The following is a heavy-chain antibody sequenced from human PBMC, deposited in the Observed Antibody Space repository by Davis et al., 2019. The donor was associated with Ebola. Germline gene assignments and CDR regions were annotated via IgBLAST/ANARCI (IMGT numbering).Heavy chain of an antibody. J-gene: IGHJ4*02. CDR2: ISSSSSTI. CDR3: ARDRAITMIVVDSYIDY. V-gene: IGHV3-48*02. D-gene: IGHD3-22*01. CDR1: GFTSSSIA. Sequence: PGGSLRLSCLPSGFTSSSIAMSWVRQIPGKGLEWVSYISSSSSTIYYADSVKGRFTISRDNAKNSLYLQMNSLRDEDTAVYYCARDRAITMIVVDSYIDYWGQGTLVTVSS.